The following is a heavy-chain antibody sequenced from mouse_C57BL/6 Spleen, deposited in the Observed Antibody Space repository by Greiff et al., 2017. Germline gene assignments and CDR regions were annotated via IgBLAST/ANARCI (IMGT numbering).Heavy chain of an antibody. CDR1: GYTFTSYW. CDR3: SRRGVLPFDY. D-gene: IGHD1-1*01. CDR2: IDPSDSET. Sequence: QVQLQQPGAELVRPGSSVKLSCKASGYTFTSYWMHWVKQRPIQGLEWIGNIDPSDSETHSNQKFKDKATLTVDKSSSTAYMQLRSLTSEDSAVYYCSRRGVLPFDYWGQGTTLTVSS. V-gene: IGHV1-52*01. J-gene: IGHJ2*01.